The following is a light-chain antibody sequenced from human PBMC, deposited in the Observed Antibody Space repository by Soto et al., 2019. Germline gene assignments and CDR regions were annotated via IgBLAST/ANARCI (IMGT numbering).Light chain of an antibody. J-gene: IGKJ1*01. CDR1: QSIASY. V-gene: IGKV1-39*01. CDR3: LQDYNYPWT. Sequence: DIQMTQSPSSLSASVGDRVSITCRASQSIASYLNWYQQRPGKAPHLLIYAASSLQSGVPSRFSGSGSGTDFTLTISSLQPEDFATYYCLQDYNYPWTFGQGTKVDIK. CDR2: AAS.